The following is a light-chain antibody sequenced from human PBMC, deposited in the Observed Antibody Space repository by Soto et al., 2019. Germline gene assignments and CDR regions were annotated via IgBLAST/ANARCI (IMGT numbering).Light chain of an antibody. J-gene: IGKJ1*01. CDR3: QQYFSQTWP. Sequence: EIVLTQSPGTLSLSPGERATLSCRTSQSVSSNYLAWYQQKPGQAPRLLISWASTRESGVPDRFSGSGSGTEFTLTLSSLQAEDVAVYYCQQYFSQTWPVGQGTKGDI. V-gene: IGKV3-20*01. CDR2: WAS. CDR1: QSVSSNY.